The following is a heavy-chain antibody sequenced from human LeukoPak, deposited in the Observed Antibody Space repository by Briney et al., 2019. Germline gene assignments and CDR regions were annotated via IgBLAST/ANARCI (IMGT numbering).Heavy chain of an antibody. CDR2: ISYDGANK. V-gene: IGHV3-30*04. Sequence: GGSLRLSCAASGFTFSRYAMHWVRQAPGKGLEWVAVISYDGANKHNADSVKDRFSISRDSSKNTLYLQMDSLRPEDTAVYYCARDQAVSGSNYYYGVDVWGKGTTVTVSS. CDR1: GFTFSRYA. D-gene: IGHD6-19*01. CDR3: ARDQAVSGSNYYYGVDV. J-gene: IGHJ6*04.